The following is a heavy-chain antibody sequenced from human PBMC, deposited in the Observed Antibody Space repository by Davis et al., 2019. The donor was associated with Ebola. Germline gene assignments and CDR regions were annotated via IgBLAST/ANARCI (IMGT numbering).Heavy chain of an antibody. CDR2: IKQDGSEK. D-gene: IGHD3-3*01. CDR3: ATPLVGDAFGV. J-gene: IGHJ3*01. V-gene: IGHV3-7*01. CDR1: GFTMSSTW. Sequence: GGSLRLSCEASGFTMSSTWMSWVRQAPGKGLEWVANIKQDGSEKYYVDSVKGRFTISRDNAKNSLYLQMNSLRAEDTAVYYCATPLVGDAFGVWGQGTTVTVSS.